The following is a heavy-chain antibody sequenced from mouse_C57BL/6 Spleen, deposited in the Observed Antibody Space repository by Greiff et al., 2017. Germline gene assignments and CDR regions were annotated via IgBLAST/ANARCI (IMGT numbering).Heavy chain of an antibody. J-gene: IGHJ4*01. CDR3: ARQFITTVVAPYAMDN. V-gene: IGHV5-6*01. CDR1: GFTFSSYG. Sequence: EVQLVESGGDLVKPGGSLKLSCAASGFTFSSYGMSWVRQTPDKRLEWVATISSGGSYTYYPDSVKGRFTISRDNAKNTLYLQMSSLKSEDTAMYYCARQFITTVVAPYAMDNWGQGTSVTVSS. CDR2: ISSGGSYT. D-gene: IGHD1-1*01.